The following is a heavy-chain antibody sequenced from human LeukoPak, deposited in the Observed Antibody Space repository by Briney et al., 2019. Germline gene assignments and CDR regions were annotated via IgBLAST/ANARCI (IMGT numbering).Heavy chain of an antibody. Sequence: GGSLRLSCAASGFTVSSNYMSWVRQAPGKGLGWVSVIYSGGSTYYADSVKGRFTISRDNSKNTLYLQMNSLRAEDTAVYYCARWFGEFPYAFDIWGQGTMVTVSS. CDR3: ARWFGEFPYAFDI. J-gene: IGHJ3*02. CDR2: IYSGGST. D-gene: IGHD3-10*01. CDR1: GFTVSSNY. V-gene: IGHV3-53*01.